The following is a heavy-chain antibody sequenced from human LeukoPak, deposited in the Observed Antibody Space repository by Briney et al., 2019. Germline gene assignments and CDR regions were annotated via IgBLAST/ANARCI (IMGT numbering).Heavy chain of an antibody. V-gene: IGHV3-30*18. CDR2: ISYDGSNK. J-gene: IGHJ4*02. Sequence: GGSLRLSCAASGFTFSSYGMHWVRQAPGKGLEWVAVISYDGSNKYYADSVKGRFTISRDNSKNTLYLQMNSLRVEDTAVYYCAKQNARGGTYEPVTVWGQAALVTVSS. D-gene: IGHD3-16*01. CDR1: GFTFSSYG. CDR3: AKQNARGGTYEPVTV.